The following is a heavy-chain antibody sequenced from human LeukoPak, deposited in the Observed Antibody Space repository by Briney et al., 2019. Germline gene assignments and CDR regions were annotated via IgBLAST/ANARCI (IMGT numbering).Heavy chain of an antibody. J-gene: IGHJ4*02. CDR2: IYSGGST. Sequence: GGSLRLSCAASGFTVSSNYMSWVRQAPGKGLEWVSLIYSGGSTYYADSVKGRFTISRDISKNTLYLQMNSLRAEDTAVYYCARDLYCGGDCYILDYWGQGTLVTVSS. CDR1: GFTVSSNY. D-gene: IGHD2-21*01. CDR3: ARDLYCGGDCYILDY. V-gene: IGHV3-66*01.